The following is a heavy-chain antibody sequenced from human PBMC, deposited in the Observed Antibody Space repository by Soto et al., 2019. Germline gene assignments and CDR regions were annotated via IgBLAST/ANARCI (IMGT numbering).Heavy chain of an antibody. J-gene: IGHJ4*02. V-gene: IGHV3-23*01. CDR3: AKTAGYSSGWYITMYYFDY. Sequence: GGSLRLSCAASGFTFSSYAMSWVRQAPGKGLEWVSAISGSGGSTYYADSVKGRFTISRDNSKNTLYLQMNILRAEETAVYYCAKTAGYSSGWYITMYYFDYWGQGTLVTVSS. CDR1: GFTFSSYA. D-gene: IGHD6-19*01. CDR2: ISGSGGST.